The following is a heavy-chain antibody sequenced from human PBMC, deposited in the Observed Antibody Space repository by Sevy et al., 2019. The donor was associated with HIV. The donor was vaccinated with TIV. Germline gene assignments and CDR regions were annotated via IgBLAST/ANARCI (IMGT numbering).Heavy chain of an antibody. D-gene: IGHD5-18*01. CDR3: ARGKSGYGYGLDY. Sequence: GGSLRLSCAASGFPVSSNYMSWVRQAPGKGLEWVSVIYSDGSTYHADPVKGRFTISRDNSKNTLYLQMNSLRVVDTAVYYCARGKSGYGYGLDYWGQGTLVTVSS. CDR2: IYSDGST. J-gene: IGHJ4*02. V-gene: IGHV3-66*01. CDR1: GFPVSSNY.